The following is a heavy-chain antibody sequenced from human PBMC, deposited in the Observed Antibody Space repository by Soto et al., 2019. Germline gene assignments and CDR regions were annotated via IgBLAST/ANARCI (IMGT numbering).Heavy chain of an antibody. V-gene: IGHV4-39*01. Sequence: SETLSLTCTVFGGSITSGSFYWGWIRQPPGGRLEWIGATHYNGDTHYSPSLTSRVTISVDTSKNQLSLQLGPVIAADTAVYYCARHGVHCDGGSCHPPGHWGQGTLVTVSS. CDR3: ARHGVHCDGGSCHPPGH. J-gene: IGHJ4*02. CDR2: THYNGDT. D-gene: IGHD2-15*01. CDR1: GGSITSGSFY.